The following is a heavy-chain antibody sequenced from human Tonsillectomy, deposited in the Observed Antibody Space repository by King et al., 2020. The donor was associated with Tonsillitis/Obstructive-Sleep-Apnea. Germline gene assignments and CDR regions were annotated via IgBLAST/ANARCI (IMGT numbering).Heavy chain of an antibody. CDR1: GGSISSYY. CDR3: ATSRIAAAGRYYYYYSYMDV. J-gene: IGHJ6*03. D-gene: IGHD6-13*01. Sequence: VQLQESGPGLVKPSETLSLTCTVSGGSISSYYWSWIRQPPGKGLEWIGYIYYSGSTNYNPSLKSRVTISVDTSKNQLSLKLSSVTAADTAVYYCATSRIAAAGRYYYYYSYMDVWGKGTTVTVSS. V-gene: IGHV4-59*08. CDR2: IYYSGST.